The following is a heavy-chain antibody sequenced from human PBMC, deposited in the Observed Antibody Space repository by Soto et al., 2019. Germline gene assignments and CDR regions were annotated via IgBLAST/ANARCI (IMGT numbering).Heavy chain of an antibody. J-gene: IGHJ6*02. Sequence: GGSLRLSCAASGFSFRDYDMHWVRQRKGKGLEWVSALGAARDPYYVGSVKGRLSVSRDSAQNSLFLQMNNLRVDDTAVYFCARAYLGRLPRRADYYYAMDVWGRGTTVTVSS. CDR3: ARAYLGRLPRRADYYYAMDV. D-gene: IGHD1-26*01. V-gene: IGHV3-13*05. CDR1: GFSFRDYD. CDR2: LGAARDP.